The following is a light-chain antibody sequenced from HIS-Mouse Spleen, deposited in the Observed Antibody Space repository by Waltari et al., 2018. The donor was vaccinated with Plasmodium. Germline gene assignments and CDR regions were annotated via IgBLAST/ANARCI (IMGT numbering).Light chain of an antibody. J-gene: IGKJ3*01. V-gene: IGKV3-15*01. CDR2: GAS. CDR1: QSVSSN. CDR3: QQYNNWSFT. Sequence: IVMTQSPATLSVSPGERATLSCRASQSVSSNLAWYQQKPGQAPRLLIYGASTRATGIPARFSGSGSWTEFTLTISSLQSEDFAVYYCQQYNNWSFTFGPGTKVDIK.